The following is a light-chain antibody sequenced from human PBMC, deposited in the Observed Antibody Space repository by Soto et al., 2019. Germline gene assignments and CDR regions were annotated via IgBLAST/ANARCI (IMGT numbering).Light chain of an antibody. Sequence: QSVLTQPASVSGSPGQSITISCTGTSSDVGAYNYVSWYQQHPGKAPKLMIYEVSNRPSGVSNRFSGSKSGNTASLTISGLQAEDEADYYCSSYTSSSTHGFGTGTKVTVL. CDR1: SSDVGAYNY. V-gene: IGLV2-14*01. CDR3: SSYTSSSTHG. J-gene: IGLJ1*01. CDR2: EVS.